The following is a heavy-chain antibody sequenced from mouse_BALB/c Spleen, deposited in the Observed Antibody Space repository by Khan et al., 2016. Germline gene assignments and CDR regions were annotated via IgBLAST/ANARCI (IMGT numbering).Heavy chain of an antibody. CDR3: ARTPTAYYAMDY. J-gene: IGHJ4*01. CDR1: GYSITSDYA. Sequence: EVQLQESGPGLVKPSQSLSLTCIVTGYSITSDYAWNWIRQFPGNKLEWMGYISYSGSTRYYPSLKSRISITRDTSKNQFFLPLNSVTTEDTATYYCARTPTAYYAMDYWGQGTSVTVSS. D-gene: IGHD1-2*01. CDR2: ISYSGST. V-gene: IGHV3-2*02.